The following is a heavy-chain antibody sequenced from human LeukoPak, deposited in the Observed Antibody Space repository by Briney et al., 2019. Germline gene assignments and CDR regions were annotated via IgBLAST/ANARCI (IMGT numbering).Heavy chain of an antibody. D-gene: IGHD7-27*01. J-gene: IGHJ6*03. V-gene: IGHV4-39*07. CDR3: ARAQTGYYYYYMDV. CDR2: IYYSGST. CDR1: GGSISSSSYY. Sequence: SETLSLTCTVSGGSISSSSYYWGWIRQPPRKGLEWIGSIYYSGSTYYNPSLKSRVTISVDTSKNQFSLKLSSVTAADTAVYYCARAQTGYYYYYMDVWGKGTTVTVSS.